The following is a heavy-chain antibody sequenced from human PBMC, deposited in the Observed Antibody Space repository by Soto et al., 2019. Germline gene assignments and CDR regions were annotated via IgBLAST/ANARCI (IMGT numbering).Heavy chain of an antibody. Sequence: QVQLVQSGAEVKKPGSSVKVSCKASGGTFSSYAISWVRQAPGQGLEWMGGIIPIFGTANYAQKFQGRVTITADESTSTAYMELSSVRSEDTAVYYCARGPIYGDLPSDHYYYYGMDVWGQGTTVTVSS. CDR1: GGTFSSYA. V-gene: IGHV1-69*12. D-gene: IGHD4-17*01. CDR2: IIPIFGTA. J-gene: IGHJ6*02. CDR3: ARGPIYGDLPSDHYYYYGMDV.